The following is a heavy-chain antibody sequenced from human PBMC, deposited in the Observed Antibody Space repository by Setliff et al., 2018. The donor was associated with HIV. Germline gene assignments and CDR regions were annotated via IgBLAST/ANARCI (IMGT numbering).Heavy chain of an antibody. Sequence: SETLSLTCAVYGASFSGYYWSWVRQPPGKWLEWIGVINHSGSTNYNPSLKSRVTISVDTSKNQFSLKVSSVTAADTAVYYCARDGYSSIWYVISGSFDYWGQGILVTVSS. D-gene: IGHD6-13*01. CDR2: INHSGST. CDR1: GASFSGYY. J-gene: IGHJ4*02. CDR3: ARDGYSSIWYVISGSFDY. V-gene: IGHV4-34*01.